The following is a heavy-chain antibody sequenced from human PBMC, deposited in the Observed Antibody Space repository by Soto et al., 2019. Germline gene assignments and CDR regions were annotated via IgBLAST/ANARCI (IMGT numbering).Heavy chain of an antibody. CDR2: IIPIFGTA. Sequence: QVQLVQSGAEVKKPGSSVKVSCKASGGTFSSYAISWVRQAPGQGLEWMGGIIPIFGTANYAQKFQGRVTIPADESTSTAYMELSSLRSEDTAVYYCASRAPYYYDSSGYYRIGALDYWGQGTLVTVSS. D-gene: IGHD3-22*01. CDR3: ASRAPYYYDSSGYYRIGALDY. J-gene: IGHJ4*02. CDR1: GGTFSSYA. V-gene: IGHV1-69*01.